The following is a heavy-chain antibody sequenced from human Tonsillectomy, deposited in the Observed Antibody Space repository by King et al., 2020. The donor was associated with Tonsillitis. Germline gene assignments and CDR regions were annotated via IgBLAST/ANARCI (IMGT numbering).Heavy chain of an antibody. CDR3: ARDQAYTSFDY. V-gene: IGHV3-7*01. Sequence: VQLVESGGGLVQPGGSLKLSCAASEFTFSSSWMPWIRQAPGKGLQWVATIRPDGSEKYYADPVKGRFTVTRDNAKNSLDLQMNSLRSEDTALYYCARDQAYTSFDYWGQGTLVTVSS. J-gene: IGHJ4*02. CDR2: IRPDGSEK. CDR1: EFTFSSSW. D-gene: IGHD6-19*01.